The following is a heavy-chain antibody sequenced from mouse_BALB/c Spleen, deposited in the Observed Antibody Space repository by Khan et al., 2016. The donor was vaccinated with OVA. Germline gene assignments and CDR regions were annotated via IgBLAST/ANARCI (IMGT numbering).Heavy chain of an antibody. V-gene: IGHV3-2*02. Sequence: VQLKQSGPGLVKPSQSLSLTCTVTGYSITSDYAWNWIRQFPGNKLEWMGFISYSGNTNYNPSLKSRISITRDTTKNQFFLQLNSVTIEDTATYYCARVYGGGFDYWGQGTTLTVSS. D-gene: IGHD1-1*01. CDR3: ARVYGGGFDY. CDR1: GYSITSDYA. CDR2: ISYSGNT. J-gene: IGHJ2*01.